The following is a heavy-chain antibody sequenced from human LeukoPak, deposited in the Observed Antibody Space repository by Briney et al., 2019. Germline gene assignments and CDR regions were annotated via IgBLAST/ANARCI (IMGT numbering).Heavy chain of an antibody. CDR3: ARAGTLAYCGGDCYETDAFDI. Sequence: GGSLRLSCAASGFTFSSYSMNWVRQAPGKGLEWVSSISSSSSYIYYADSVKGRFTISRDNAKNSLYLQMNSLRAEDTAVYCCARAGTLAYCGGDCYETDAFDIWGQGTMVTVSS. V-gene: IGHV3-21*01. CDR2: ISSSSSYI. J-gene: IGHJ3*02. D-gene: IGHD2-21*02. CDR1: GFTFSSYS.